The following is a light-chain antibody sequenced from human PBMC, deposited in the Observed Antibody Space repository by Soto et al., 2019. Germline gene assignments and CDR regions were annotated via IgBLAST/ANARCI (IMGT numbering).Light chain of an antibody. Sequence: QSVLTQPPSASGTPGQRVTISCSGSNSNIGSNPVHWYQQFPGTAPKVLIYSNYQRPSGVPDRFSGSKSGTSASLAISGLQSEDEADYYCAAWDDRLSDRRFGGGTKVTVL. CDR3: AAWDDRLSDRR. V-gene: IGLV1-44*01. CDR2: SNY. J-gene: IGLJ2*01. CDR1: NSNIGSNP.